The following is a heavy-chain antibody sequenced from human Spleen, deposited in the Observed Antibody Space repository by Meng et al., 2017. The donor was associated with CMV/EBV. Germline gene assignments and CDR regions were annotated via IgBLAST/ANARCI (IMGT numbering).Heavy chain of an antibody. D-gene: IGHD1-1*01. CDR2: VYSGGSRA. Sequence: SGCTFSRFPRSWVRQAPGKGLEWLSVVYSGGSRAYSADSVQGRFIISRDDSKNTLHLQMNNLRAEDTAIYYCARWAVPTARKLYYFDSWGQGTLVTVSS. V-gene: IGHV3-23*03. J-gene: IGHJ4*02. CDR1: GCTFSRFP. CDR3: ARWAVPTARKLYYFDS.